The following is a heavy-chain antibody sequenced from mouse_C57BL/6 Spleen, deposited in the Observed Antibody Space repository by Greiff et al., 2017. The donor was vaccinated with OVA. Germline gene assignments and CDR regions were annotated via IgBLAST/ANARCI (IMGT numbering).Heavy chain of an antibody. V-gene: IGHV1-53*01. CDR3: ATQPIYDGYYRDY. CDR1: GYTFTSYW. J-gene: IGHJ2*01. D-gene: IGHD2-3*01. Sequence: QVQLQQPGTELVKPGASVKLSCKASGYTFTSYWMHWVKQRPGQGLEWIGNINPSNGVTNYNEKFKGKATLTVDKSSSTAYMQRSSLTSEDSAVYYGATQPIYDGYYRDYWGQGTTLTVSS. CDR2: INPSNGVT.